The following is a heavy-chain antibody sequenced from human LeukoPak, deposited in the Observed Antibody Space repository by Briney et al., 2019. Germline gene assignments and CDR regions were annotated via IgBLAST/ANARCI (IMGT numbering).Heavy chain of an antibody. CDR2: IRSKVHDSTP. J-gene: IGHJ4*02. CDR3: KRAGGYDNFLDY. D-gene: IGHD5-12*01. CDR1: GFTFGEYG. V-gene: IGHV3-49*04. Sequence: GESLKISCTTSGFTFGEYGFNWVRQAPGRGLEWVGFIRSKVHDSTPQYAASVRGRFTISRDDSKDIAYLQMNSLKTEDTAVYYCKRAGGYDNFLDYWGQGTPVTVSS.